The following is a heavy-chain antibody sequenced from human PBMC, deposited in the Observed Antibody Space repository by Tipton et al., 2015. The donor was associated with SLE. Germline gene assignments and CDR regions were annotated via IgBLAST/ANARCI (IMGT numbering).Heavy chain of an antibody. V-gene: IGHV1-18*01. Sequence: QSGPEVKKPGASVKVSCKASGYTFTSYGISWVRQAPGQGLEWMGWISAYNGNTNYAQKLQGRVTLTRDTSTSTVYMELSSLRSEDTAVYYCAGEHTPGDAFDIWGQGTMVTVSS. CDR2: ISAYNGNT. CDR1: GYTFTSYG. CDR3: AGEHTPGDAFDI. J-gene: IGHJ3*02.